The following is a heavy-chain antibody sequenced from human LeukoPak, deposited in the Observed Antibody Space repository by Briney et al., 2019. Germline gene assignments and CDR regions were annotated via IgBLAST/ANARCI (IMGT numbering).Heavy chain of an antibody. CDR2: ISSNGGST. D-gene: IGHD6-19*01. V-gene: IGHV3-64*01. J-gene: IGHJ4*02. CDR1: GFTFSSYA. Sequence: GGSLRLSCAASGFTFSSYAMHWVRQAPGKGLEYVSAISSNGGSTYYANSVKGRFTISRDNSKNTLYLQMGSLRAEDMAVYYCASSLSSGWYVPFDYWGQGTLVTVSS. CDR3: ASSLSSGWYVPFDY.